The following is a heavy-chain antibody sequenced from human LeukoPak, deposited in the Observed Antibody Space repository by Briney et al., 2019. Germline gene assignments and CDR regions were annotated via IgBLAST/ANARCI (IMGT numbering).Heavy chain of an antibody. J-gene: IGHJ4*02. CDR2: IKSKTDGGTT. CDR3: TTVASDFWSGYYVDY. Sequence: GGSLRLSCAASGFTFSNAWMSWVCQAPGKGLEWVGRIKSKTDGGTTDYAAPVKGRSTISRGDSKNTLYLQMNSLKTEDTAVYYCTTVASDFWSGYYVDYWGQGTLVTVSS. V-gene: IGHV3-15*01. D-gene: IGHD3-3*01. CDR1: GFTFSNAW.